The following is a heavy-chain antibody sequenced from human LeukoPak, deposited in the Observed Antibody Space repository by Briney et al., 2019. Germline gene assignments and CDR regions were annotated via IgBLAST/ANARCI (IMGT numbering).Heavy chain of an antibody. J-gene: IGHJ3*02. D-gene: IGHD4-23*01. CDR2: IKQDGSEK. Sequence: PGGSLRLSCAASGFTFSSYWMSCVRQAPGKGLEGVANIKQDGSEKYYVDSVKGRFTISRDNAKNSLYLQMNSLRAEDTAVYYCARFGNSPFRDLPDAFDIWGQGTIVTVSS. V-gene: IGHV3-7*01. CDR1: GFTFSSYW. CDR3: ARFGNSPFRDLPDAFDI.